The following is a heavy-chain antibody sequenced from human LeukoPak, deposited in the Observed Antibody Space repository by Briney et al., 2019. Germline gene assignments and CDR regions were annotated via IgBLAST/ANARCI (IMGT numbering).Heavy chain of an antibody. CDR3: ARDKTFGDYGALYYYYYMDV. V-gene: IGHV3-74*01. CDR1: GFTFSSYW. D-gene: IGHD4-17*01. Sequence: GGSLRLSCAASGFTFSSYWMHWVRQAPGKGLVWVSRINSDGSSTSYADSVKGRFTISRDNAKNTLYLQMNSLRAEDTAVYYCARDKTFGDYGALYYYYYMDVWGKGTTVTISS. CDR2: INSDGSST. J-gene: IGHJ6*03.